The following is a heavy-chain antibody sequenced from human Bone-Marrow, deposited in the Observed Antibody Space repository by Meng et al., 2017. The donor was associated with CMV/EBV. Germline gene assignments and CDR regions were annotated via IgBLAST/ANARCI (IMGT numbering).Heavy chain of an antibody. Sequence: VKVSCKASGGTFSSYAINWVRQAPGQGLEWMGGIIPFFATPNYAQKFQGRVTITADKSTSTAYMELSSLRSEDTAVYYCATDYVDDSGYLGVYWGQGTLVTVSS. CDR2: IIPFFATP. CDR3: ATDYVDDSGYLGVY. CDR1: GGTFSSYA. D-gene: IGHD3-22*01. J-gene: IGHJ4*02. V-gene: IGHV1-69*06.